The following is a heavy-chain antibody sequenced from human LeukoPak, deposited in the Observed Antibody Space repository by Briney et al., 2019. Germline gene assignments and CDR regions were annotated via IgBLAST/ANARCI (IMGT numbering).Heavy chain of an antibody. J-gene: IGHJ3*02. D-gene: IGHD4-11*01. V-gene: IGHV3-21*01. CDR1: GFTFSSYS. CDR3: AKLADYSNYFPREPDAFDI. CDR2: ISSSSSYI. Sequence: PGGSLRLSCAASGFTFSSYSMNWVRQAPGKGLEWVSSISSSSSYIYYADSVKGRFTISRDNAKNSLYLQMNSLRAEDTAVYYCAKLADYSNYFPREPDAFDIWGQGTMVTVSS.